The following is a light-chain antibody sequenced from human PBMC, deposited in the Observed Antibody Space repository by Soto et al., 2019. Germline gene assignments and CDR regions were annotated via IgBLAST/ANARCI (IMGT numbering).Light chain of an antibody. CDR2: DVN. CDR1: SSDVGGYNY. CDR3: CSYAGSYTYGA. J-gene: IGLJ2*01. Sequence: QSVLTQPRSVSGSPGQSVTISCTGTSSDVGGYNYVSWYQQHPYKAPKLIIYDVNKRPSGVPGRFSGSKSGNTASLTISGLQAEDEADYYCCSYAGSYTYGAFGGGTKLTVL. V-gene: IGLV2-11*01.